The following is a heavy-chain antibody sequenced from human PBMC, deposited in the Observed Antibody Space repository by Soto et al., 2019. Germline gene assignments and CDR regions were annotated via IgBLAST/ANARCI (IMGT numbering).Heavy chain of an antibody. J-gene: IGHJ4*02. CDR2: IYYSGST. Sequence: PSETLSLTCTVSGGSISSYYWSWIRQPPGKGLEWIGYIYYSGSTNYNPPLKSRVTVSVDTSKNQFSLKLSSVTAADTAVYYCARHVIEMAPFGYWGQGTLVTVSS. CDR1: GGSISSYY. CDR3: ARHVIEMAPFGY. V-gene: IGHV4-59*08.